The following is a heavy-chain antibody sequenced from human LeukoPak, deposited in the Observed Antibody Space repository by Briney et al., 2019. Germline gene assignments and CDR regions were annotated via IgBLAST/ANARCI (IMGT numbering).Heavy chain of an antibody. J-gene: IGHJ6*04. D-gene: IGHD2-2*01. CDR2: IIPIFGTA. V-gene: IGHV1-69*06. Sequence: SVKVSCKASGGTFSSYAISWVRQAPGQGLEWMGGIIPIFGTANYAQKFQGRVTITADKSTSTAYMELSSLRSEDTAVYYCARIVVPAANHFYYYGMDVWGKGTTVTVSS. CDR1: GGTFSSYA. CDR3: ARIVVPAANHFYYYGMDV.